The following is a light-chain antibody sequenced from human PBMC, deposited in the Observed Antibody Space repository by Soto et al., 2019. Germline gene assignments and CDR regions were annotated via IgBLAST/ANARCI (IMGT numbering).Light chain of an antibody. Sequence: DMQMTQSPSTLSASVGDRVTITCRASQNIVDWLAWYQQKPGKAPKLLVYRASSLDSGVPSRFSGRGSGTEVTLTISSLQPDDFATYYCQQYDSFRNFGGGTKVQMK. V-gene: IGKV1-5*03. CDR3: QQYDSFRN. CDR2: RAS. J-gene: IGKJ4*01. CDR1: QNIVDW.